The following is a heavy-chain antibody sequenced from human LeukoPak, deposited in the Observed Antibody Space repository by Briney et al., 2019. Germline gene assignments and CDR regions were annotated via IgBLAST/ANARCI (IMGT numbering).Heavy chain of an antibody. Sequence: GGSLRLSCAASGFTFDDYGMSRVRQAPGKGLEWVSGINWNGGSTGYADSVKGRFTISRDNAKNSLYLQMNSLRAEDAALYYCARATGAMIDAFDIWGQGTMVTVSS. D-gene: IGHD3-22*01. CDR3: ARATGAMIDAFDI. J-gene: IGHJ3*02. CDR1: GFTFDDYG. V-gene: IGHV3-20*04. CDR2: INWNGGST.